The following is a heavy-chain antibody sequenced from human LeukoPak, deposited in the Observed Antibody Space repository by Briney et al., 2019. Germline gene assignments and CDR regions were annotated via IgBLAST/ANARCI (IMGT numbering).Heavy chain of an antibody. CDR2: ISGHQGNT. V-gene: IGHV1-18*01. J-gene: IGHJ4*02. D-gene: IGHD5-12*01. CDR3: ARSDLGTITAGSFEY. CDR1: GYSFSNFG. Sequence: ASVKVSCEASGYSFSNFGITWVRQVPGQGLEWMGWISGHQGNTKYAQNFQGRVTMTIDTSTSTAYMDLRSLRSDDTAIYFCARSDLGTITAGSFEYWGQGTLVAVSS.